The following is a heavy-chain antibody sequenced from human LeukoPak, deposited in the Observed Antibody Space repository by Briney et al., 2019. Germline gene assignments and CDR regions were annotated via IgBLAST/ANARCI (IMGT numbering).Heavy chain of an antibody. CDR3: ARGPPYIVVVTAIGFFDY. Sequence: PSETLSLTCTVSGGSFSSGSYYWSWIRQPPGKGLEWIGYIYYSGSTNYNPSLKSRVTISVDTSKNQFSLKLTSVTAADTAVYYCARGPPYIVVVTAIGFFDYWGQGTLVTVSS. D-gene: IGHD2-21*02. CDR1: GGSFSSGSYY. CDR2: IYYSGST. V-gene: IGHV4-61*01. J-gene: IGHJ4*02.